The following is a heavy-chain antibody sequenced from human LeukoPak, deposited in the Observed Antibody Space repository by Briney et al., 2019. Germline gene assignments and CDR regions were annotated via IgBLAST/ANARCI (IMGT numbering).Heavy chain of an antibody. CDR2: ISGSGSGGST. V-gene: IGHV3-23*01. D-gene: IGHD5-24*01. CDR1: GFRFNTYW. J-gene: IGHJ4*02. CDR3: AKSGYNRFDY. Sequence: PGGSLRLSCAASGFRFNTYWMSWVRQAPGKGLEWVSSISGSGSGGSTYYADSVKGRFTISRDNSKNTLYLQMNSLIAEDTAVYYCAKSGYNRFDYWGQGTRVTVSS.